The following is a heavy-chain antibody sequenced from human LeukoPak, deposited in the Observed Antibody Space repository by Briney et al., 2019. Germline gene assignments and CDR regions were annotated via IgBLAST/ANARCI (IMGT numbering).Heavy chain of an antibody. D-gene: IGHD5-24*01. CDR1: GGSVSSGGYY. CDR2: IYYSGST. Sequence: PSETLSLTCTVSGGSVSSGGYYWSWIRQPPGKGLEWIGYIYYSGSTYYNPSLKSRVTISVDTSKNQFSLKLSSVSAADTAVYYCARGGGDVYNVFDYWGQGTLVTVSS. J-gene: IGHJ4*02. CDR3: ARGGGDVYNVFDY. V-gene: IGHV4-31*03.